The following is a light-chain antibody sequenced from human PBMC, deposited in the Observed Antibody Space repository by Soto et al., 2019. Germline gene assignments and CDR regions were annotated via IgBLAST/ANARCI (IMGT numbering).Light chain of an antibody. J-gene: IGLJ1*01. CDR1: SSDVGSYNL. CDR2: EGS. CDR3: CSYAGSSTLYV. V-gene: IGLV2-23*01. Sequence: QSALTQPASVSGSPGQSITISCTGTSSDVGSYNLVSWYQQHPGKAPKLMIYEGSKRPSGVPNRFSGSKSGNTASLTISGLQAEDEADYYCCSYAGSSTLYVFRTGTKVTVL.